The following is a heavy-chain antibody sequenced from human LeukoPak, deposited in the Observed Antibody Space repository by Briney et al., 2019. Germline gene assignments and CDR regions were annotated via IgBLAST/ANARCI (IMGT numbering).Heavy chain of an antibody. J-gene: IGHJ4*02. Sequence: GGSLRLSCAASGFTFSSYWMSWVRQAPGKGLEWVANMKQDGSEKYYVDSVKGRFTISRDNAKNSLYLQMNSLRAEDTAVYYCARDRPNYYGSDGHYYRRDGDYWGRGTLVSVSS. CDR2: MKQDGSEK. CDR1: GFTFSSYW. D-gene: IGHD3-22*01. V-gene: IGHV3-7*01. CDR3: ARDRPNYYGSDGHYYRRDGDY.